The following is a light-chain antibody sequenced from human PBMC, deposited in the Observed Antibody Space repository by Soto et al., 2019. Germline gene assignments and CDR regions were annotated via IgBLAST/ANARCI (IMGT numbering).Light chain of an antibody. CDR1: SSNIGAGYD. V-gene: IGLV1-40*01. CDR3: QSYDSSLSGDV. J-gene: IGLJ1*01. CDR2: GNS. Sequence: QSVLTQPPSVSGAPGQRATISCTGSSSNIGAGYDVHWYQQLPGTTPKLLIYGNSNRPSGVPDRFSGSKSGTSASLAITGLQAEDEADYYCQSYDSSLSGDVFGTGTKLTV.